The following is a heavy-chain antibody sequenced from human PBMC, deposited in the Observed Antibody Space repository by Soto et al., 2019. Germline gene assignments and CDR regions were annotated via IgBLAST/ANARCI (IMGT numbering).Heavy chain of an antibody. CDR2: ISGSGNNK. CDR1: EFTLSSYA. J-gene: IGHJ4*02. Sequence: EVQLLESGGGLVQPGGSLRLSCVASEFTLSSYAMAWVRQAPGKGLEWVSAISGSGNNKYYADSVRGRFTISRDNSKNTLSLQMNSLRAEDTAVYYCARLPRDCSAGSCYAGYFDYWGQGTLVTASS. V-gene: IGHV3-23*01. D-gene: IGHD2-15*01. CDR3: ARLPRDCSAGSCYAGYFDY.